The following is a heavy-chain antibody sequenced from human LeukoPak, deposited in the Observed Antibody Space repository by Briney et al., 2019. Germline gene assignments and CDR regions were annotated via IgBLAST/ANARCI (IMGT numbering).Heavy chain of an antibody. D-gene: IGHD1-1*01. Sequence: SETLSLTCSVSCDSINDKYWSWIRQPPGKGLGWIGYILYSGSPNHNPSLKRRVSISVDTSKPQFSLKLSSVTAADTAVYYCARHTGARRSFDYWGQGTLVTVSS. CDR1: CDSINDKY. CDR2: ILYSGSP. J-gene: IGHJ4*02. CDR3: ARHTGARRSFDY. V-gene: IGHV4-59*08.